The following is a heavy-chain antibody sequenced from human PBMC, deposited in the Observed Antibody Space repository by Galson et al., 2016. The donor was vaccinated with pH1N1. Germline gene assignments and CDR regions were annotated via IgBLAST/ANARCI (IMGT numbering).Heavy chain of an antibody. J-gene: IGHJ4*02. D-gene: IGHD1-26*01. CDR3: SRGRGESSWTYGDY. Sequence: SLRLSCAASGLTFSNYAMTWVRQAPGKGLEWVSSISGSGGSTYYAGSLKGRFTISRDNSKNTLYLQMNSLRAEDTAVYYCSRGRGESSWTYGDYWGQGTLVTVSS. V-gene: IGHV3-23*01. CDR2: ISGSGGST. CDR1: GLTFSNYA.